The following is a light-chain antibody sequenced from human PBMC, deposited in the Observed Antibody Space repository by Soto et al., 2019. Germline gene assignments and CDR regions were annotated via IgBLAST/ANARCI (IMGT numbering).Light chain of an antibody. CDR3: QQRSNWLT. CDR1: HSVSSY. V-gene: IGKV3-11*01. CDR2: EAX. Sequence: EIELTHSPATLSLSPGERATLPCRASHSVSSYLAWYQQKPGQAPRLLISEAXNXXTGIPAMFSGSGSATDFPLSSGSLGPEDYEVYYCQQRSNWLTFGGGTKVDI. J-gene: IGKJ4*01.